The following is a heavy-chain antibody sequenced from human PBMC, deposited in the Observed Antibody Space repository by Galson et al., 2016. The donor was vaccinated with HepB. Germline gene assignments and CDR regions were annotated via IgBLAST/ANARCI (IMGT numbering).Heavy chain of an antibody. CDR1: GFTVSRSY. CDR3: ARDVRVGSSWYPYSGGMDV. Sequence: SLRLSCAASGFTVSRSYMSWVRQAPGKGLEWVSLIYGAGSTYYADSVKGRFTISRDNSKNTLYLQMNSLRVEDTAVYYCARDVRVGSSWYPYSGGMDVWGQGTMVTVSS. D-gene: IGHD6-13*01. CDR2: IYGAGST. V-gene: IGHV3-53*01. J-gene: IGHJ3*01.